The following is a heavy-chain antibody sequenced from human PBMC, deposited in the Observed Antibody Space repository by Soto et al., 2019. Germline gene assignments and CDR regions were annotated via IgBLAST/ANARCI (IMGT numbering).Heavy chain of an antibody. D-gene: IGHD1-26*01. CDR2: VSGNGDST. CDR1: GFTFSSYA. CDR3: AKDVGSGNKNSYFYGMDV. V-gene: IGHV3-23*01. J-gene: IGHJ6*02. Sequence: PGGSLRLSCAASGFTFSSYAMSWVRQAPGKGLECVSVVSGNGDSTYYADSVKGRFTISRDTSKNTLFLQMNSLRAEDTAVYYCAKDVGSGNKNSYFYGMDVWGQGTTVTVSS.